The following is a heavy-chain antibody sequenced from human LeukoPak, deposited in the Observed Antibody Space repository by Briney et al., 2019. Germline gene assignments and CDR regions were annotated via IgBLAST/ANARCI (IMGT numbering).Heavy chain of an antibody. CDR2: IIPIFGTA. V-gene: IGHV1-69*05. J-gene: IGHJ4*02. Sequence: GASVKVSCKASGGTFSSYAISWVRQAPGQGLEWMGGIIPIFGTANYAQKFQGRVTITTDESTSTAYMELSSLRSEDTAVYYCASGLNTMIVVALGDWGQGTLVTVSS. D-gene: IGHD3-22*01. CDR1: GGTFSSYA. CDR3: ASGLNTMIVVALGD.